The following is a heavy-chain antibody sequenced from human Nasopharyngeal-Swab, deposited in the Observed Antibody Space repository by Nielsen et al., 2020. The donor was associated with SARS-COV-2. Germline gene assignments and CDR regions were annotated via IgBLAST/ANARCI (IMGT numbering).Heavy chain of an antibody. CDR1: GFTYSTYA. CDR3: AKGVGYGDTGCFDE. CDR2: ISGSGGNT. Sequence: GSLKISCAASGFTYSTYAMNWVRQAPGKGLEWVSGISGSGGNTYYADSVKGRFTISRDNSMETLYLQMNSPRVEDTAVYYCAKGVGYGDTGCFDEWGQGTLVSASS. V-gene: IGHV3-23*01. D-gene: IGHD4-17*01. J-gene: IGHJ4*02.